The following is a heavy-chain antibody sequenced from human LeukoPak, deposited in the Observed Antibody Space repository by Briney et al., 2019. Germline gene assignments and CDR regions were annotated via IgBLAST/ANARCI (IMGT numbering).Heavy chain of an antibody. CDR1: GYTFTGYY. CDR3: ARDLPGWYYFDY. V-gene: IGHV1-2*02. CDR2: INPNSGGT. D-gene: IGHD6-19*01. Sequence: ASVKVSCKPSGYTFTGYYMLWVRQAPGQGLEWMGWINPNSGGTNYAQKFQGRVTMTRDTSISTAYMELSRLRSDDTAVYYCARDLPGWYYFDYWGQGTLVTVSS. J-gene: IGHJ4*02.